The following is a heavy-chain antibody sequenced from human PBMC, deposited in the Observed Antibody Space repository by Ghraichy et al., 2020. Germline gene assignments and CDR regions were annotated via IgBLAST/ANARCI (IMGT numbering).Heavy chain of an antibody. CDR2: MNPDGIEI. V-gene: IGHV3-7*03. Sequence: GGSLRLSCAASRFSFRESWMNWVRQAPGKGLEWVASMNPDGIEIYYGDSVRGRFTISRDNSKNTLYLQMNSLRAEDTALYYCAKEMHIVVVTSISHWGQGTLVTVSS. D-gene: IGHD2-21*02. J-gene: IGHJ4*02. CDR1: RFSFRESW. CDR3: AKEMHIVVVTSISH.